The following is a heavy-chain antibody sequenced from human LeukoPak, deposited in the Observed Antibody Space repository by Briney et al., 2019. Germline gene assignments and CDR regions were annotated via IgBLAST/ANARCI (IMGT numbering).Heavy chain of an antibody. D-gene: IGHD3-10*01. CDR2: IIPIFGTA. J-gene: IGHJ4*02. CDR3: ARDPRWSSFGEPYFDY. Sequence: ASVKVSCKASGGTFSSYAISWVRQAPGQGLEWMGGIIPIFGTANCAQKFQGRVTITADESTSTAYMELSSLRSEDTAVYYCARDPRWSSFGEPYFDYWGQGTLVTVSS. V-gene: IGHV1-69*13. CDR1: GGTFSSYA.